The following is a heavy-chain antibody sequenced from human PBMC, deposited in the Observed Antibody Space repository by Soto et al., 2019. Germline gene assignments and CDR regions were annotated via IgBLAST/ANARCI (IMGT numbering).Heavy chain of an antibody. J-gene: IGHJ4*02. D-gene: IGHD2-2*01. V-gene: IGHV3-30*02. CDR1: GFTFSSYA. CDR2: IWYDGSNT. CDR3: AKDIRALVVHYYFDY. Sequence: GSLRLSCAASGFTFSSYAMHWVRQAPGKGLEWVGFIWYDGSNTFYAESVKGRFTISRDNSKNTVYLQMHTLRAEDTAVYYCAKDIRALVVHYYFDYWGQGTLVTVSS.